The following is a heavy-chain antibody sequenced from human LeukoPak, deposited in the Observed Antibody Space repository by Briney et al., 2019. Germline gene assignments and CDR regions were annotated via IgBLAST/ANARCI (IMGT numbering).Heavy chain of an antibody. J-gene: IGHJ5*02. V-gene: IGHV1-8*01. CDR1: GYTFTSYD. CDR2: MNPNSGNT. D-gene: IGHD2-2*01. Sequence: ASVKVSCKASGYTFTSYDINWVRQATGQGLEWMGWMNPNSGNTGYAQKFQGRVTMTRNTSISTAYMELSSLRSEDTAVYYCARGLGGYCSSNSCYDNWFDPWGQGTLVTVSS. CDR3: ARGLGGYCSSNSCYDNWFDP.